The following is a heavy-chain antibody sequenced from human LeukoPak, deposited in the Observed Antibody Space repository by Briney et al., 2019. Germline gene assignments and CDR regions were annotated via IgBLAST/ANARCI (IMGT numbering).Heavy chain of an antibody. V-gene: IGHV1-2*04. CDR2: INPNSGGT. J-gene: IGHJ4*02. Sequence: GASVKVSCKASGYTFTGYYMHWVRQAPGQGLEWMGWINPNSGGTNYAQKFQGWVTMTRDTSISTAYMELSRLRSDDTAVYYCARDRLDSSGWRNPLDYWGQGTLVTVSS. CDR1: GYTFTGYY. CDR3: ARDRLDSSGWRNPLDY. D-gene: IGHD6-19*01.